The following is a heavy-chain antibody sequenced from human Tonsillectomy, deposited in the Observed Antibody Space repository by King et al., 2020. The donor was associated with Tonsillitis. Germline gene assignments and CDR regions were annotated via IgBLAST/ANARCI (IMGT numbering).Heavy chain of an antibody. CDR1: GFTISSNY. CDR3: ARDDSGYSYGYGYDY. D-gene: IGHD5-18*01. J-gene: IGHJ4*02. CDR2: IYSGGDT. V-gene: IGHV3-66*01. Sequence: VQLVESGGGLVQPGGSLRLSCAASGFTISSNYMSWVRQAPGKGLEWVSVIYSGGDTYYADSVKGRFTISRDNSKNTLYLQMNNVRAEDTAVYYCARDDSGYSYGYGYDYWGQGTLVTVSS.